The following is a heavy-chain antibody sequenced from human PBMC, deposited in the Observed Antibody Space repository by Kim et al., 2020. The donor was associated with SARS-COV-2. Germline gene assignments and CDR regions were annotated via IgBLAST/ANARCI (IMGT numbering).Heavy chain of an antibody. D-gene: IGHD6-19*01. V-gene: IGHV4-59*01. CDR2: T. J-gene: IGHJ3*02. Sequence: TNCNPPLKSRVTISVDTSKNQFSLKLTAVTAADTAVYYCARADQWRAFDIWGQGTLVTVSS. CDR3: ARADQWRAFDI.